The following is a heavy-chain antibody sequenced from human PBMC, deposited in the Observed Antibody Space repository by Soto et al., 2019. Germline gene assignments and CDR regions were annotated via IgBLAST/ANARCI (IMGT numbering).Heavy chain of an antibody. CDR1: GGSIGSGGDS. CDR2: IYHSGST. Sequence: SETLCVTCAVAGGSIGSGGDSWSWIRQPPGKGLEWIGYIYHSGSTYYNPSLKSRVTISVDRSKNQFSLKLSSVTAADTAVYYCARYCSGGSCYSGSNWFDPWGQGTLVTVSS. CDR3: ARYCSGGSCYSGSNWFDP. V-gene: IGHV4-30-2*01. J-gene: IGHJ5*02. D-gene: IGHD2-15*01.